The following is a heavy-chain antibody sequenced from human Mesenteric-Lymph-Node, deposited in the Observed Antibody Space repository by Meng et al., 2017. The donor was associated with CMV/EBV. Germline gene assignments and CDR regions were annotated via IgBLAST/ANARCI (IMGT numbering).Heavy chain of an antibody. Sequence: GGFLRLSCAASGFTFSSYWMSWVRQAPGKGLEWVANIKQDGSEKYYVDSVKGRFTIYRDNAKNSLYLQMNSLRAEDTAVYYCARMDRGYYFDYWGQGTLVTVSS. CDR2: IKQDGSEK. V-gene: IGHV3-7*01. D-gene: IGHD3-16*01. J-gene: IGHJ4*02. CDR3: ARMDRGYYFDY. CDR1: GFTFSSYW.